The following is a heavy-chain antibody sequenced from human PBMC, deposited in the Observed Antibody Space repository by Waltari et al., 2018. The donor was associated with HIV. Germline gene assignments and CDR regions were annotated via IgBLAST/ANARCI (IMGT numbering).Heavy chain of an antibody. J-gene: IGHJ4*02. CDR3: ASEKWLAPGPLY. CDR2: IYTSGST. Sequence: QVQLQESGPGLVKPSQTLSLTCTVSGGSISSGSYYWRWIRQPAGKGLEWIGRIYTSGSTNYNPSLKSRVTISVDTSKNQFSLKLSSVTAADTAVYYCASEKWLAPGPLYWGQGTLVTVSS. V-gene: IGHV4-61*02. D-gene: IGHD6-19*01. CDR1: GGSISSGSYY.